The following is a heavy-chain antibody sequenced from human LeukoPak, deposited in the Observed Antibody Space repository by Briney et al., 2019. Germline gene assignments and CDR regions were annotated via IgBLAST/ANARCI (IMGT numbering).Heavy chain of an antibody. J-gene: IGHJ4*02. V-gene: IGHV1-69*04. CDR2: IIPILGIA. Sequence: ASVKVSCKASGGTFSSYAISWVRQAPGQGLEWMGRIIPILGIANYAQKFQGRVTITADKSTSTAYMELSRLRSDDTAVYYCARDRPQWFGELLYSMPFDYWGQGTLVTVSS. D-gene: IGHD3-10*01. CDR1: GGTFSSYA. CDR3: ARDRPQWFGELLYSMPFDY.